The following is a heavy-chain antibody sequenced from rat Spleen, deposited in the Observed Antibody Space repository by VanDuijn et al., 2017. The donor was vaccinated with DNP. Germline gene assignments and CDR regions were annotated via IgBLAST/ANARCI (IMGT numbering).Heavy chain of an antibody. J-gene: IGHJ2*01. CDR2: IIYDGSRT. CDR3: ATHGYGGSLQY. V-gene: IGHV5S10*01. Sequence: EVQLVESGGGLVQPGRSLKLSCAASGFTFSDYAMAWVRQAPKKGLEWVATIIYDGSRTYYRDSVKGRFTISRDNAKSTLYLQMDSLRSEDTATYYCATHGYGGSLQYWGQGVMVTVSS. CDR1: GFTFSDYA. D-gene: IGHD1-11*01.